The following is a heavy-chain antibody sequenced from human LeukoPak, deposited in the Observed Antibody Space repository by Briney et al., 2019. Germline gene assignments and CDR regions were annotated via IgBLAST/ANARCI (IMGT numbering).Heavy chain of an antibody. Sequence: PGGSLRLSCAASGFTFSSYAMSWVRQAPGKGLEWVSAISGSGGSTYYADSVKGRFTISRDNSKNTLYLQMNSLRAEDTAVYYCAKRGSMVRGVIGAFDIWGQGTMVTVSS. CDR1: GFTFSSYA. CDR3: AKRGSMVRGVIGAFDI. J-gene: IGHJ3*02. D-gene: IGHD3-10*01. V-gene: IGHV3-23*01. CDR2: ISGSGGST.